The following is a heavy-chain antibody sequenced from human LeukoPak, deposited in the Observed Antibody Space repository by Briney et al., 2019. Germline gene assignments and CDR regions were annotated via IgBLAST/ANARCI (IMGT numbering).Heavy chain of an antibody. CDR3: ARRQFSGSYYYFDY. CDR2: IYHSGST. Sequence: SETLSLTCAVSGGSISSSNWWSWVRQPPGKGLEWIGEIYHSGSTNYNPSLKSRVTISVDKSKNQFSLKLSPVTAADTAVYYCARRQFSGSYYYFDYWGQGTLVTVSS. J-gene: IGHJ4*02. CDR1: GGSISSSNW. D-gene: IGHD1-26*01. V-gene: IGHV4-4*02.